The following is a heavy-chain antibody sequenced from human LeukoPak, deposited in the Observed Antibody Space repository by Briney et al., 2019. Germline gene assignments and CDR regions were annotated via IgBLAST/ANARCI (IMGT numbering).Heavy chain of an antibody. CDR3: AKSLILTGYPSGLVDY. CDR2: IGGSGGST. V-gene: IGHV3-23*01. Sequence: HAGGSLRLSCAASGFTFSSYGMSWVRQAPGKGLEWVSAIGGSGGSTYYADSVKGRFTISRDNSKNTLYLQMNSLRAEDTAVYYCAKSLILTGYPSGLVDYWGQGTLVTVSS. J-gene: IGHJ4*02. D-gene: IGHD3-9*01. CDR1: GFTFSSYG.